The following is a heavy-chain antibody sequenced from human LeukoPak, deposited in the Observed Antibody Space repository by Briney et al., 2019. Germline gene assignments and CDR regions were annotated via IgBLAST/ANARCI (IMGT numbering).Heavy chain of an antibody. CDR3: ARDRAYSSGWSAWFDP. D-gene: IGHD6-19*01. CDR1: AGTFSIYA. Sequence: SVTVSCTASAGTFSIYAISWVRQAPGQGLEWMGGIIPIFGTANYAQKFQDRVTITADESTSTAYMELSSLRSEDTAVYYCARDRAYSSGWSAWFDPWGQGTLVTVSS. J-gene: IGHJ5*02. CDR2: IIPIFGTA. V-gene: IGHV1-69*13.